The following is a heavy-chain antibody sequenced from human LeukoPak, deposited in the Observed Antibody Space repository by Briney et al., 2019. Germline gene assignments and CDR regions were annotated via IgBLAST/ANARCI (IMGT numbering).Heavy chain of an antibody. CDR2: IYYSGST. Sequence: PSETLSLTCTVSGGSISSYYWSWIRRPPGKGLEWIGYIYYSGSTNYNPSLKSRVTISVDTSKNQFSLKLSSVPAADTAVYYCASHRGYSYGWLDYWGRGTLATVSS. J-gene: IGHJ4*02. V-gene: IGHV4-59*01. CDR1: GGSISSYY. CDR3: ASHRGYSYGWLDY. D-gene: IGHD5-18*01.